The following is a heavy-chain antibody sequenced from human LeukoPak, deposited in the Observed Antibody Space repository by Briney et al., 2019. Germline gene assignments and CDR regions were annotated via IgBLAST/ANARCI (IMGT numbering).Heavy chain of an antibody. V-gene: IGHV7-4-1*02. CDR2: INTNTGNP. D-gene: IGHD6-13*01. CDR1: GYTFTTYA. J-gene: IGHJ4*02. CDR3: ARDPPQTAAAGTFGY. Sequence: GASVKVSCTASGYTFTTYAMNWVRQAPGQGLEWMGWINTNTGNPTYAQGFTGRFVFSLDTSVSTAYLQISSLKAEDTAVYYCARDPPQTAAAGTFGYWGQGTLVTVSS.